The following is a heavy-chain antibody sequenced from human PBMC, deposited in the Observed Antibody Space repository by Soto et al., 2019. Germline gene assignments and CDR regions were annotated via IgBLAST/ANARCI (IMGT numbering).Heavy chain of an antibody. Sequence: QVQLVQSGAEVKKPGSSVKVSCKASGGTFSSYAISWVRQAPGQGLEWMGGIIPIFGTANYAQKFQGRVTIXAXEXTSXAYMELSSLRSEDXXXXYXXXXXERXXYDSSGYYYGMDVWXQXXXVTVSS. D-gene: IGHD3-22*01. CDR1: GGTFSSYA. J-gene: IGHJ6*02. CDR2: IIPIFGTA. V-gene: IGHV1-69*01. CDR3: XXXXERXXYDSSGYYYGMDV.